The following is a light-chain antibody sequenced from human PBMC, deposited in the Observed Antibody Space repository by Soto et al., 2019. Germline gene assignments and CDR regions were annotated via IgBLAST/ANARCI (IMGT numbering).Light chain of an antibody. CDR3: SSYTSTSTLV. CDR2: EVT. CDR1: SSDVGGYNY. Sequence: QSVLTQPASVSGSPGQSITIPCTGTSSDVGGYNYVSWYQQHPGKVPKLVIYEVTNRPSGVSNRFSGSKSGNRASLTISGLRPEDEADYYCSSYTSTSTLVFGTGTQLTV. J-gene: IGLJ1*01. V-gene: IGLV2-14*01.